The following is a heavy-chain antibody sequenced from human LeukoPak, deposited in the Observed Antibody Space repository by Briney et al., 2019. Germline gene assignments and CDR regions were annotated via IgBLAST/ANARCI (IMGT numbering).Heavy chain of an antibody. CDR3: AGGISKITAVGTRRY. J-gene: IGHJ4*02. CDR1: GFTFSDNY. D-gene: IGHD6-13*01. CDR2: ISSSGSNI. V-gene: IGHV3-11*01. Sequence: GVSLSLSCAASGFTFSDNYMSWLRQAPGKGLEWVSYISSSGSNIYYADSVKGRFSISRDNSKNSLYLQMHSLRAEDAAVYYCAGGISKITAVGTRRYWGQGTLVTVSS.